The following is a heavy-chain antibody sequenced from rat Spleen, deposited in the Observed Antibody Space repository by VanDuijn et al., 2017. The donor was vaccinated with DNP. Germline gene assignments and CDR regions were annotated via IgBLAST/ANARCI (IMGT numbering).Heavy chain of an antibody. CDR1: GLTFSHYG. J-gene: IGHJ2*01. CDR3: TTDRVDRDGDTHLFDY. V-gene: IGHV5-27*01. CDR2: ISSGCDSA. D-gene: IGHD3-2*01. Sequence: EVQLVESGGGLVQPGRSLKLSCAVSGLTFSHYGMAWVRQAPKKGLEWVATISSGCDSAYYRDSVKGRFTLSKDNARRTLSLQMDSLTSEDTATYFCTTDRVDRDGDTHLFDYWGQGVMVTVSS.